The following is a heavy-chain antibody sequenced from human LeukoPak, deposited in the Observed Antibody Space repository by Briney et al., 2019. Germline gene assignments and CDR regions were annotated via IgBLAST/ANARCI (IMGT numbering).Heavy chain of an antibody. V-gene: IGHV1-8*01. CDR2: MNPNRGDT. CDR3: ARDYGVEDYGGNQRY. Sequence: ASVKVSCKASGYTFTSYDIHWVRQATGQGLEWMGRMNPNRGDTDYAQKFQGRVTMTRDTSISTAYMELSSLRSDDTAVYYCARDYGVEDYGGNQRYWGQGTLVTVSS. J-gene: IGHJ4*02. CDR1: GYTFTSYD. D-gene: IGHD4-23*01.